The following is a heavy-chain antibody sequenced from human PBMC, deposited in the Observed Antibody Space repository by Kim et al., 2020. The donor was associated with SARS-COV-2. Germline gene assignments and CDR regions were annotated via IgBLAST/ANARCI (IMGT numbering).Heavy chain of an antibody. CDR1: GFTFSSYD. CDR3: AREERITMIVVVITSAFDI. CDR2: ISSSGNTI. J-gene: IGHJ3*02. V-gene: IGHV3-48*03. D-gene: IGHD3-22*01. Sequence: GGSLRLSCAASGFTFSSYDMNWVRQAPGKGLEWVSYISSSGNTIFYADSVKGRFTISRDNAKNSLYLQMNSLRAEDTAVYYCAREERITMIVVVITSAFDIWGHGTMVTVSS.